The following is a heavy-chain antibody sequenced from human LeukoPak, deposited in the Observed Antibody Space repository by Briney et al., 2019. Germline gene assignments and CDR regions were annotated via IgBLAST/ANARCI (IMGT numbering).Heavy chain of an antibody. J-gene: IGHJ4*02. CDR1: GFTFSSYS. CDR2: ISSSSSTI. Sequence: GGSLRLSCAASGFTFSSYSMNWVRQAPGKGLEWVSYISSSSSTIYYADSVKGRFTISRDNAKNSLYLQMNSLRAEDTAVYYCASEGAAAPYYFDYWGQGTLVTVSS. D-gene: IGHD6-13*01. V-gene: IGHV3-48*01. CDR3: ASEGAAAPYYFDY.